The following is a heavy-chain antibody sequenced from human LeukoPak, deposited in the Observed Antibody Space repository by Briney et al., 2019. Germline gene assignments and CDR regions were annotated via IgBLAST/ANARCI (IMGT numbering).Heavy chain of an antibody. J-gene: IGHJ4*02. CDR3: ARGHGDYEIDY. V-gene: IGHV1-18*04. D-gene: IGHD4-17*01. Sequence: ASVKVSFKASGYTFTIYGIGWVRQAPGQGGEGMGWISAYNGNTNYAQKLQGRVTMTTDTSTSTAYMELRSLRSDDTAVYYCARGHGDYEIDYWGQGTLVTVSS. CDR1: GYTFTIYG. CDR2: ISAYNGNT.